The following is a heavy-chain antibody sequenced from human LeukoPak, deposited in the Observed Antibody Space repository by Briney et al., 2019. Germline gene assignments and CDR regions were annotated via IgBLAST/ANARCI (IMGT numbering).Heavy chain of an antibody. D-gene: IGHD6-13*01. Sequence: SETLSLTCTVSGGSISSYYWSWIRQPPGKGLEWIGYIYYSGSTNYNPSLKSRVTISVDTSKNQFSLKLSSVTAADTAVYYCANIRAAAGYYGMDVWGQGTTVTVSS. CDR1: GGSISSYY. J-gene: IGHJ6*02. CDR3: ANIRAAAGYYGMDV. CDR2: IYYSGST. V-gene: IGHV4-59*01.